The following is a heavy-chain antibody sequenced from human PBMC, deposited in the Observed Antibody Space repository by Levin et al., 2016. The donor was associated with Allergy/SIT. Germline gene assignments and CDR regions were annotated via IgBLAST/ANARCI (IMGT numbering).Heavy chain of an antibody. CDR2: INPNSGGT. Sequence: ASVKVSCKASGYTFTGYYMHWVRQAPGQGLEWMGWINPNSGGTNYAQKFQGWVTMTRDTSISTAYMELSRLRSDDTAVYYCARDMGETYYDSSGYYYWGQGTLVTVSS. CDR1: GYTFTGYY. J-gene: IGHJ4*02. CDR3: ARDMGETYYDSSGYYY. V-gene: IGHV1-2*04. D-gene: IGHD3-22*01.